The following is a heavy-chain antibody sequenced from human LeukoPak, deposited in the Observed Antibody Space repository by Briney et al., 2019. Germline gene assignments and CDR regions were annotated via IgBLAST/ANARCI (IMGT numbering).Heavy chain of an antibody. CDR3: ARGDSSGWYGYDY. V-gene: IGHV1-69*05. J-gene: IGHJ4*02. D-gene: IGHD6-19*01. CDR1: GGTFSSYA. Sequence: SVKVSCKAPGGTFSSYAISWVRQAPGQGLEWMGRIIPIFGTANYAQKFQGRVTITTDESTSTAYMELSSLRSEDTAVYYCARGDSSGWYGYDYWGQGTLVTVSS. CDR2: IIPIFGTA.